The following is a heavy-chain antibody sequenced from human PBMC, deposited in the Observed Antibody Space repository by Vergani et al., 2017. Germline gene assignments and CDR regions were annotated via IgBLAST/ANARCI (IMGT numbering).Heavy chain of an antibody. J-gene: IGHJ4*02. Sequence: QVQLQESGPGLVKPSETLSLTCTVSGGSISSYYWSWIRQPPGTGLEWIGYIYYSGSTNYNPSLKSRVTISVDTSKNQFSLKLSSVTAADTAVYYCARYSRTGIAAPLWGQGTLVTVSS. D-gene: IGHD6-6*01. CDR2: IYYSGST. V-gene: IGHV4-59*01. CDR3: ARYSRTGIAAPL. CDR1: GGSISSYY.